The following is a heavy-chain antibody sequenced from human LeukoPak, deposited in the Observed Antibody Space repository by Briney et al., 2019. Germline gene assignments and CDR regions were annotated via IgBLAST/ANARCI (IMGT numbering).Heavy chain of an antibody. CDR2: IYSSGST. V-gene: IGHV4-59*08. CDR1: GHSIRSYY. Sequence: SETLSLTCTVSGHSIRSYYWGCIRQPPGRGLEYIGYIYSSGSTSYNPSLKSRVTISVDTSNNQFSLKLSSVTAADTAVYYCARHLKRKDYGEYGPCFDYWGQRTLVTVSS. D-gene: IGHD4/OR15-4a*01. J-gene: IGHJ4*02. CDR3: ARHLKRKDYGEYGPCFDY.